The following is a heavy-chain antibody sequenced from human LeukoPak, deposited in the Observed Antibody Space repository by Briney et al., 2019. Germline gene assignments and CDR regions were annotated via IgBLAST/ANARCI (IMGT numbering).Heavy chain of an antibody. CDR1: GGSFSGYY. CDR2: INHSGST. Sequence: PSETLSLTCAVYGGSFSGYYWSWIRQPPGKGLEWIGEINHSGSTNYNPSLKSRVTISVDTSKNQFSLKLSSVTAADTAVYYCAVNGYSSGWFTKNYFDYWGQGTLVTVSP. D-gene: IGHD6-19*01. V-gene: IGHV4-34*01. CDR3: AVNGYSSGWFTKNYFDY. J-gene: IGHJ4*02.